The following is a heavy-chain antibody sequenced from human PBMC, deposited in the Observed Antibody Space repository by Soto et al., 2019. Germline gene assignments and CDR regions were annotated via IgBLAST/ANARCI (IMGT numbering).Heavy chain of an antibody. CDR1: GGSISSGGYS. Sequence: SETLSLTCAVSGGSISSGGYSWSWIRQPPGKGLEWIGYIYHSGSTYYNPSLKSRVTISVDRSKNQFSLKLSSVTAADTAVYFCARVKDYYDSSGYHNWFDPWGQGTLVTVSS. CDR2: IYHSGST. V-gene: IGHV4-30-2*01. D-gene: IGHD3-22*01. CDR3: ARVKDYYDSSGYHNWFDP. J-gene: IGHJ5*02.